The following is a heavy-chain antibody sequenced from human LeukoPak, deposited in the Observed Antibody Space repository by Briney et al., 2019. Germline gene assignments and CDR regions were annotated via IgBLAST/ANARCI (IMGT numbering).Heavy chain of an antibody. CDR1: GFTVSSNY. D-gene: IGHD1-26*01. V-gene: IGHV3-53*01. Sequence: GGSLRLSCGASGFTVSSNYMSWVRQAPAKGLEWVSVIYSGGSTYYADSVKGRFTISRDNSKNTLYLQINSLRAEDTAVYYCARQVYSEPGAFDIWGQGTMVTVSS. J-gene: IGHJ3*02. CDR3: ARQVYSEPGAFDI. CDR2: IYSGGST.